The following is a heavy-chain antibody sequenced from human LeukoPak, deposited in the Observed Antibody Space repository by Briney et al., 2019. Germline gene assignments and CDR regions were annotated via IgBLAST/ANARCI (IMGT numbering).Heavy chain of an antibody. J-gene: IGHJ6*03. CDR2: IYYSGST. D-gene: IGHD2-2*02. V-gene: IGHV4-39*01. CDR1: GGSISSSSYY. CDR3: ARLGCSSTSCYTEDYYYMDV. Sequence: KPSETLSLTCTVSGGSISSSSYYWGWIRQPPGKGLEWIGSIYYSGSTYYNPSLKSRVTISVDTSKNQFSLKLSSVTAADTAVYYCARLGCSSTSCYTEDYYYMDVWGKGTTVTVSS.